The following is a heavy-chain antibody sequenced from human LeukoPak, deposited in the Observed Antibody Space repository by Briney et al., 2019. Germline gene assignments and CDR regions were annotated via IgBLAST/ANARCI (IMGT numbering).Heavy chain of an antibody. CDR2: IKQDGSEK. V-gene: IGHV3-7*03. D-gene: IGHD6-13*01. Sequence: PGGSLRPSCAASGFTFSSYWMSWVRQAPGKGLEWVANIKQDGSEKYYVDSVKGRFTISRDNAKNSLYLQMNSLRAEDTAVYYCAREPSSWIRGAFDIWGQGTMVTVSS. J-gene: IGHJ3*02. CDR1: GFTFSSYW. CDR3: AREPSSWIRGAFDI.